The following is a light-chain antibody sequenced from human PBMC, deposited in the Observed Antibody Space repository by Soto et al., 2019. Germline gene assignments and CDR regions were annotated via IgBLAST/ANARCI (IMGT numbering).Light chain of an antibody. J-gene: IGKJ5*01. CDR3: QQRSNWPPVIT. CDR2: DAS. V-gene: IGKV3-11*01. Sequence: EIVLTQSPATLSLSPGERATLSCRASQTFSSHLAWYQQKPGQAPRLLIYDASKRATGIPARFSGRGSGTDFTLTLSSLEPEDFAVYYCQQRSNWPPVITFGQGTRLE. CDR1: QTFSSH.